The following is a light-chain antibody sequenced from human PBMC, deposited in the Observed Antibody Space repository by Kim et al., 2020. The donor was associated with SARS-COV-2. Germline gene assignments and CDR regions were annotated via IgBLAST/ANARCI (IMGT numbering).Light chain of an antibody. V-gene: IGLV4-69*01. CDR2: LNSDGSH. J-gene: IGLJ2*01. Sequence: QPVLTQSPSASASLGASVKLTCTLSSGHSSYAIAWHQQQPEKGPRYLMKLNSDGSHSKGDGIPDRFSGSSSGAERYLTISSLQSEDEADYYCQTWGTVVLGGGTQLAVL. CDR3: QTWGTVV. CDR1: SGHSSYA.